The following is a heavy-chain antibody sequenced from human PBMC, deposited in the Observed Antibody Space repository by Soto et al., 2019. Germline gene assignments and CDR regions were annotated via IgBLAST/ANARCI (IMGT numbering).Heavy chain of an antibody. D-gene: IGHD3-9*01. CDR1: GFNFRSYG. CDR3: AKESRRYFDWFSSPFDY. V-gene: IGHV3-30*18. J-gene: IGHJ4*02. CDR2: TSYDATKE. Sequence: RRLSCAASGFNFRSYGMHWVRQAPGKGLEWVAVTSYDATKEYYAGSVRGRFTVSRDNSRNTLYLQMNSLRGDDTAVYYCAKESRRYFDWFSSPFDYWGQGTLVTVSS.